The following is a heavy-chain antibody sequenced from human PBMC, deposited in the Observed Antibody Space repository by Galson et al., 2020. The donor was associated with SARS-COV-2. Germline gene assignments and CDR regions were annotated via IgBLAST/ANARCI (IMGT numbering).Heavy chain of an antibody. CDR2: IRHDGNKI. Sequence: GGSLRLSCAASGLTFSGYGMHSVRQAPGKGLEWVALIRHDGNKIYYADSVTRRFTISRDNSKNTLYLEMNSLRAEDTAEYYCAGLRTNWYFDFWGQGTLVTVSS. J-gene: IGHJ4*02. V-gene: IGHV3-30*02. CDR3: AGLRTNWYFDF. CDR1: GLTFSGYG. D-gene: IGHD1-1*01.